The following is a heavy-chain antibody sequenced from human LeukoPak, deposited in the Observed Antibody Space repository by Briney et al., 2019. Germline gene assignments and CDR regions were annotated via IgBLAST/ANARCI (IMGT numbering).Heavy chain of an antibody. CDR1: GFIFTDYW. J-gene: IGHJ4*02. CDR2: IKEDGSEK. Sequence: GGSLRLSCAASGFIFTDYWMYWVRQAPGRGLAGVANIKEDGSEKNYVDSGKGRFTISRDNAKNSVYLQMNSLRVEDTAVYYCANSLLGGQGTLVTVSS. CDR3: ANSLL. V-gene: IGHV3-7*01. D-gene: IGHD2-21*01.